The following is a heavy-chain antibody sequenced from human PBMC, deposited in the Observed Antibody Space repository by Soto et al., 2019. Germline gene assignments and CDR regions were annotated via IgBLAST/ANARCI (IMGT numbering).Heavy chain of an antibody. J-gene: IGHJ3*02. CDR3: ARAPSYGAFDI. V-gene: IGHV1-46*03. CDR1: GYTFTSYD. Sequence: ASVKVSCKASGYTFTSYDINWVRQATGQGLEWMGRINPNSGSTSYAQKFQGRVTMTRDTSTSTVYMELSSLRSEDTAVYYCARAPSYGAFDIWGQGTMVTVSS. D-gene: IGHD4-17*01. CDR2: INPNSGST.